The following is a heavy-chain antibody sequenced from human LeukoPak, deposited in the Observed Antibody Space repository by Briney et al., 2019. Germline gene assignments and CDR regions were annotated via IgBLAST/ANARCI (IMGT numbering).Heavy chain of an antibody. CDR2: ISYDGRNK. CDR1: GXTFSDYA. D-gene: IGHD2-15*01. CDR3: AKAGGYCSGGNCYSNF. J-gene: IGHJ4*02. V-gene: IGHV3-30*18. Sequence: PGRSLRLSCVASGXTFSDYAVHWVRQAPGKGLEWVAVISYDGRNKYSRDSVKGRFTISRDNSKNTVYLEMNSLRPEDTAVYHCAKAGGYCSGGNCYSNFWGQGILVTVSS.